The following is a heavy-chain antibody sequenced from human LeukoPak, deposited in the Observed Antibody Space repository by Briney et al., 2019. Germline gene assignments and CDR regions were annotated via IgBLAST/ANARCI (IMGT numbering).Heavy chain of an antibody. J-gene: IGHJ5*02. CDR3: ETVGSSTYMFAP. CDR2: FDPEDGET. Sequence: ASVKVSCKVSGYTLTELSMHWVRQAPGKGLEWMGGFDPEDGETIYAQKFQGRVTMTEDTSTDTAYMELSSLRSEDTAVYYCETVGSSTYMFAPWGKGTLVTVSS. CDR1: GYTLTELS. V-gene: IGHV1-24*01. D-gene: IGHD6-13*01.